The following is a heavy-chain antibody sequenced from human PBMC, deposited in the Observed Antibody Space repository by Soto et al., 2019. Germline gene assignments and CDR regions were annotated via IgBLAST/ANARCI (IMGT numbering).Heavy chain of an antibody. CDR1: GFTFSDHY. CDR2: GRNKTKGYST. Sequence: EVQLVESGGGLVQPGGSLRLSCAASGFTFSDHYMDWVRQAPGKGLEWVGRGRNKTKGYSTEYAASVKGRFTISRDDSENLLYLQMNSVKTEDTAVYYCAKFVFQADAPGPSYGMEVWGQGPTVTVCS. V-gene: IGHV3-72*01. CDR3: AKFVFQADAPGPSYGMEV. D-gene: IGHD2-21*01. J-gene: IGHJ6*02.